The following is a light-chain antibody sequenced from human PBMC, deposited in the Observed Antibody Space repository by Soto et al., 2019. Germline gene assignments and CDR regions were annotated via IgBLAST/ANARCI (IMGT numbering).Light chain of an antibody. CDR2: EVS. J-gene: IGLJ1*01. Sequence: QSALTQPASVSGSPGQSITISCTGTSSDVGGYNYVSWYQQHPGKAPKLMIYEVSNRPSGVSNRFSGSKSGNTASLTISGLQAEDEADYYCCSYANSDSFVFGTGTKVTVL. V-gene: IGLV2-14*01. CDR1: SSDVGGYNY. CDR3: CSYANSDSFV.